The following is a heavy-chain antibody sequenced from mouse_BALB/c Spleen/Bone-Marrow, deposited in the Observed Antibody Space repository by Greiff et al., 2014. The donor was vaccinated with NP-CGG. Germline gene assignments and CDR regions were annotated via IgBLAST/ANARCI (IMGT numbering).Heavy chain of an antibody. CDR2: IYPGSGST. CDR1: GYTFTDYV. D-gene: IGHD2-3*01. CDR3: ARERSDGYWYFDV. V-gene: IGHV1-81*01. J-gene: IGHJ1*01. Sequence: VQLQQSGPELVKLGASVKMSCKASGYTFTDYVISWVKQRTGQGLEWIGEIYPGSGSTYYNERFKGKATLTADKSSNTAYMQLSSLTSEDSAVYFCARERSDGYWYFDVWGAGTTVTVSS.